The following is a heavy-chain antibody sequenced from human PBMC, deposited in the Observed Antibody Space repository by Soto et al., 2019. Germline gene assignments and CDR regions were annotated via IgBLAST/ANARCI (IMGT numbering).Heavy chain of an antibody. CDR2: INHAGST. CDR1: GGSFSGYY. J-gene: IGHJ6*02. CDR3: ARQSGPAYRYGMDV. D-gene: IGHD4-4*01. Sequence: QMQLQQWGAGLLKASETLSLTCSVSGGSFSGYYLAWMRQPPGKGLEWFGEINHAGSTKYHPSLKSRVVLSVDLSNTHFSLRLSSVTAADSAVYYCARQSGPAYRYGMDVWGQGITVTVSS. V-gene: IGHV4-34*01.